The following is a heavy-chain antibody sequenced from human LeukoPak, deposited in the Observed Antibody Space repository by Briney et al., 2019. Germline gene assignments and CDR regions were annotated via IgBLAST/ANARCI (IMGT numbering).Heavy chain of an antibody. J-gene: IGHJ4*02. CDR1: GFTVSSNY. CDR3: AREDILTGFDY. D-gene: IGHD3-9*01. CDR2: IYSGGST. Sequence: PGGSLRLSCAASGFTVSSNYMGWVRQAPGKGLEWVSVIYSGGSTYYADSVKGRFTISRDNSKNTLYLQMNSLRAEDTAVYYCAREDILTGFDYWGQGTLVTVSS. V-gene: IGHV3-53*01.